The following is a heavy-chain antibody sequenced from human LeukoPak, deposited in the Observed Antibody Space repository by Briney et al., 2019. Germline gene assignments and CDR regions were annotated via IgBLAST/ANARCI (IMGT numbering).Heavy chain of an antibody. CDR2: IRSDGGST. D-gene: IGHD6-13*01. Sequence: PGGSLRLSCAAYGFSFSSYDMSWVRQAPGKGLEWVSFIRSDGGSTLYADSVKGRFTISRDNSKNTLYAEMTSLRSEYTAVYYCASLASGYSSPFDYWGQGTLVTVSS. CDR3: ASLASGYSSPFDY. V-gene: IGHV3-23*01. CDR1: GFSFSSYD. J-gene: IGHJ4*02.